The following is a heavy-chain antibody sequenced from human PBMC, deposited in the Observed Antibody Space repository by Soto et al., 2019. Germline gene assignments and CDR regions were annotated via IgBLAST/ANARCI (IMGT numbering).Heavy chain of an antibody. Sequence: PGGSLRLSCAASGFTVSSNQMNWVRQAPGEGLEWVSIIYSGGNTYYADSVKGRFTVSRDNSKNTLYLQMNSLRAEDTAVYYCAVEYSSSSAFDYWGQGTLVTVSS. CDR3: AVEYSSSSAFDY. J-gene: IGHJ4*02. CDR2: IYSGGNT. V-gene: IGHV3-66*01. D-gene: IGHD6-6*01. CDR1: GFTVSSNQ.